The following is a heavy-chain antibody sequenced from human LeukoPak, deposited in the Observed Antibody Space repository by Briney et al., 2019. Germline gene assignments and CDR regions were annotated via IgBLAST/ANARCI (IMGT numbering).Heavy chain of an antibody. CDR3: ARLKYSSSSNTNYYYYGMDV. D-gene: IGHD6-13*01. J-gene: IGHJ6*02. Sequence: SVKVSCKASGGTFSSYAISWVRQAPGQGLEWMGRIIPILGIANYAQKFQGRVTITADKSTSTAYMELSSLRSEDTAVYYCARLKYSSSSNTNYYYYGMDVWGQGTTVTVSS. CDR2: IIPILGIA. V-gene: IGHV1-69*04. CDR1: GGTFSSYA.